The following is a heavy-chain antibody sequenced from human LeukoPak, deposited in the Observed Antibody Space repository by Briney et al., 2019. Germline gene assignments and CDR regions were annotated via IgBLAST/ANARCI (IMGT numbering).Heavy chain of an antibody. Sequence: SETLSLTCTVSGYSISSGYYWGWIRQPPGKGLEWTGSIYHSGSTYYNPSLKSRVTISVDTSKNQFSLKLSSVTAADTAVYYCARIITMIVVGVDYWGQGTLVTVSS. CDR2: IYHSGST. D-gene: IGHD3-22*01. J-gene: IGHJ4*02. CDR3: ARIITMIVVGVDY. V-gene: IGHV4-38-2*02. CDR1: GYSISSGYY.